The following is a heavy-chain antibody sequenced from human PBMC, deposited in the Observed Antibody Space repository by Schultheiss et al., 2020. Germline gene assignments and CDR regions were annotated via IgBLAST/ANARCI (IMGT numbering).Heavy chain of an antibody. CDR2: IYWNDDK. CDR1: GFSLSTSGVG. V-gene: IGHV2-5*01. J-gene: IGHJ2*01. CDR3: AHRYYGSALGYFDL. D-gene: IGHD3-10*01. Sequence: SGPTLVKPTQTLTLTYTFSGFSLSTSGVGVGWIRQPPGKALEWLALIYWNDDKRYSPSLKSRLTITKDTSKNQVVLTMTNMDPVDTATYYCAHRYYGSALGYFDLLGRGTLVTVSS.